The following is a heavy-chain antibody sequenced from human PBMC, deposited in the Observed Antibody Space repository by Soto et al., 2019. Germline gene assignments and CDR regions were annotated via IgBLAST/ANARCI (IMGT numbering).Heavy chain of an antibody. CDR3: GRGPSPRAPAGGTPYYYAMDV. Sequence: GASVKVSCKASGYDFTAYDINWVRHASGQGLEWMGWMNPINGATGSARRFQGRVSMTRNTATGTAYLELTSLRSDDTAVYYCGRGPSPRAPAGGTPYYYAMDVWGQGTTVTVSS. V-gene: IGHV1-8*02. CDR2: MNPINGAT. CDR1: GYDFTAYD. J-gene: IGHJ6*02. D-gene: IGHD6-13*01.